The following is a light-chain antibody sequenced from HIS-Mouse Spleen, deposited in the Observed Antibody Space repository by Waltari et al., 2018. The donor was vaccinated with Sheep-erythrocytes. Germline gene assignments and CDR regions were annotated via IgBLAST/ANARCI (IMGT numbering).Light chain of an antibody. Sequence: EIVLTQSPGTLSLSPGERATLSCRASQSVSSSYLAWYQQKPGQAPRLIIYGASSRATGIPDRFSGSGSGTDFTLTISSLQPEDFATYYCQQSYSTPQFTFGPGTKVDIK. CDR1: QSVSSSY. CDR3: QQSYSTPQFT. J-gene: IGKJ3*01. CDR2: GAS. V-gene: IGKV3-20*01.